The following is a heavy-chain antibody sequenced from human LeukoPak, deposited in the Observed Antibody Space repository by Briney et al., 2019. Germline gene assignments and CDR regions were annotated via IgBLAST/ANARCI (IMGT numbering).Heavy chain of an antibody. CDR1: GGSFSGYY. Sequence: SETLSLTCAVYGGSFSGYYWSWIRQPPGKGLEWIGEINHSGSTNYNPSLKSRVTISVDTSKNQFFLKLSSVTAADTAVYYCARSWYCSSTSCYAIDYWGQGTLVTVSS. CDR3: ARSWYCSSTSCYAIDY. CDR2: INHSGST. D-gene: IGHD2-2*01. J-gene: IGHJ4*02. V-gene: IGHV4-34*01.